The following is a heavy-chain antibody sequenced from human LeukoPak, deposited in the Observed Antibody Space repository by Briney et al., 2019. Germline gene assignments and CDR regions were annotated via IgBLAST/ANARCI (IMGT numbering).Heavy chain of an antibody. CDR2: ISSSSSYI. CDR1: GFTFSSYS. J-gene: IGHJ6*03. D-gene: IGHD2-15*01. Sequence: GGSLRLSCAASGFTFSSYSMNWVRQAPGKGLEWVSSISSSSSYIYYADSVKGRFTISRDNAKNSLYLQMNSLRAEDTAVYYCARDRVADPYYYYYYMDVWGKGTTVTVSS. V-gene: IGHV3-21*04. CDR3: ARDRVADPYYYYYYMDV.